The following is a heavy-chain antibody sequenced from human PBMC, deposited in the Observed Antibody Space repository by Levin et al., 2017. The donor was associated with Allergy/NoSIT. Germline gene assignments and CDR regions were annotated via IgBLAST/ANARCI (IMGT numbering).Heavy chain of an antibody. Sequence: LSLTCAASGFTFSSYWMHWVRQAPGKGLVWVSSIKSDGSSTSYVDSVKGRFTISRDNAKNTLYLQMNSLRDDDTAVYYCARRGYKSGFRPDDAFDIWGQGTMVTVSS. CDR2: IKSDGSST. CDR1: GFTFSSYW. J-gene: IGHJ3*02. V-gene: IGHV3-74*01. CDR3: ARRGYKSGFRPDDAFDI. D-gene: IGHD5-18*01.